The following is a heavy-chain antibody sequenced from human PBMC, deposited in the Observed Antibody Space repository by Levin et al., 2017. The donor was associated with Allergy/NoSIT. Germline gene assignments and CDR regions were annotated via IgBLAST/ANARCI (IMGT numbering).Heavy chain of an antibody. CDR3: AREGAEDYFDY. J-gene: IGHJ4*02. V-gene: IGHV3-53*01. CDR2: IYSGGNT. CDR1: GFTVSSNY. D-gene: IGHD4/OR15-4a*01. Sequence: GGSLRLSCAASGFTVSSNYMSWVRQAPGKGLEWVSVIYSGGNTYYADSVKGRFTISRDNSKNTLYLQMNSLRAEDTAVYYCAREGAEDYFDYWGPGTLVTVSS.